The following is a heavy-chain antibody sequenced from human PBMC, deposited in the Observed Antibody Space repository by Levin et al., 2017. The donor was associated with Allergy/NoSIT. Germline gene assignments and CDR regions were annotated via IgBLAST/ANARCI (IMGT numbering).Heavy chain of an antibody. CDR1: GFTFSSYS. CDR2: ISSSSSYI. V-gene: IGHV3-21*01. CDR3: ARDIAVAGTWGRGGGFDY. J-gene: IGHJ4*02. D-gene: IGHD6-19*01. Sequence: GASVKVSCAASGFTFSSYSMNWVRQAPGKGLEWVSSISSSSSYIYYADSVKGRFTISRDNAKNSLYLQMNSLRAEDTAVYYCARDIAVAGTWGRGGGFDYWGQGTLVTVSS.